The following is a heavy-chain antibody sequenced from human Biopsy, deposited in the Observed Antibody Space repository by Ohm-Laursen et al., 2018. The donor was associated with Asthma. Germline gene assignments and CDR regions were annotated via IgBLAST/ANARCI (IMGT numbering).Heavy chain of an antibody. Sequence: SVKVSCKSLGGTFNTYAIGWVRQAPGQGLEWMGVINSVFGTTTYPQKFQDRVTITAGDSTSTVYMELSSLRSEDTAVYYCARKAGSCISRTCYSLDFWGQGTLVTVSS. CDR2: INSVFGTT. V-gene: IGHV1-69*13. D-gene: IGHD2-2*01. CDR3: ARKAGSCISRTCYSLDF. CDR1: GGTFNTYA. J-gene: IGHJ4*02.